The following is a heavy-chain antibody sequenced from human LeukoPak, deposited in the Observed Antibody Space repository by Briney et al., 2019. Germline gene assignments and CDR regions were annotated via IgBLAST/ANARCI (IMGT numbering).Heavy chain of an antibody. CDR1: GYTFTSYY. V-gene: IGHV1-46*01. Sequence: GASVKVSCKASGYTFTSYYMHWVRQAPGQGLEWMGIINPSGGSTSYAQKFQGRVTMTRDMSTSTVYMELSSLRSDDTAVYYCARDRAAGPYYFDYWGQGTLVTVSS. D-gene: IGHD2-15*01. CDR2: INPSGGST. CDR3: ARDRAAGPYYFDY. J-gene: IGHJ4*02.